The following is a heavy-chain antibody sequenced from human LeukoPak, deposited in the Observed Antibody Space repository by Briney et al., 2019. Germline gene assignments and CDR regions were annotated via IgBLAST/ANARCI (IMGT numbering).Heavy chain of an antibody. Sequence: PGRSLRLSCAASGFTFSSYAMSWVRQAPGKGLEWVSAISGSGGSTYYADSVKGRFTTSRDNSKSTLYLQMNSLRAEDTAVYYCANPFSTPRSNYYIDVWGKGTTVTVSS. D-gene: IGHD2-2*01. J-gene: IGHJ6*03. CDR3: ANPFSTPRSNYYIDV. CDR1: GFTFSSYA. V-gene: IGHV3-23*01. CDR2: ISGSGGST.